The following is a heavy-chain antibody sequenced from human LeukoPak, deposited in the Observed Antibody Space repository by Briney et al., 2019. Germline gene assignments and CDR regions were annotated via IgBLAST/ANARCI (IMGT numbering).Heavy chain of an antibody. CDR3: ARRLLNYFDY. V-gene: IGHV3-7*02. Sequence: GGSLRLSCAASGFTFSGYWMSWVRKAPGKGLEWVANIKQDGSEKYYVDSVKGRFTISRDNAKNSLSLQMNSLRVEDTAVYYCARRLLNYFDYWGQGTLVTVSS. CDR1: GFTFSGYW. J-gene: IGHJ4*02. D-gene: IGHD2-8*01. CDR2: IKQDGSEK.